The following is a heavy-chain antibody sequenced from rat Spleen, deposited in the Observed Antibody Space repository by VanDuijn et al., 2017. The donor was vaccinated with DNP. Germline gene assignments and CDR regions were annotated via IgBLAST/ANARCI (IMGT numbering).Heavy chain of an antibody. V-gene: IGHV4-2*01. Sequence: EVNLVASGGGLVQPGKSLKVSCVTSGFNFKDSWMGWVRQAPGKGLEWIGEINKDGSTMNYTPSLKEKFTISRDNVQDTLYLQMSKLGSEDTAIYYCTRTTRPYYLDYWGQGVMVTVST. J-gene: IGHJ2*01. CDR2: INKDGSTM. D-gene: IGHD1-10*01. CDR1: GFNFKDSW. CDR3: TRTTRPYYLDY.